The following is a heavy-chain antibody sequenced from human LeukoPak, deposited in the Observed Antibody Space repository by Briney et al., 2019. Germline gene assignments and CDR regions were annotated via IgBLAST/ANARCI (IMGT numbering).Heavy chain of an antibody. D-gene: IGHD2-2*01. CDR1: GFTFSSYE. J-gene: IGHJ4*02. V-gene: IGHV3-48*03. CDR2: ISSSGSSI. Sequence: GGSLRLSCAASGFTFSSYEMNWVRQAPGKGLEWVSYISSSGSSIYYADSVKGRFTISRDNARNSLYLQMNSLRAEDTAVYYCARKYCSSTSCLFDCWGQGTLVTVSS. CDR3: ARKYCSSTSCLFDC.